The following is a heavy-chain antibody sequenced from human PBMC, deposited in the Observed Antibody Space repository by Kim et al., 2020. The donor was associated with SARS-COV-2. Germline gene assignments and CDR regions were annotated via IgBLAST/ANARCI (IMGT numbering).Heavy chain of an antibody. CDR3: AKYYSSSWFGTYFQH. CDR2: ISGSGGST. Sequence: GGSLRLSCAASGFTFSSYAMSWVRQAPGKGLEWVSAISGSGGSTYYADSVKGRFTISRDNSKNTLYLQMNSLRAEDTAVYYCAKYYSSSWFGTYFQHWGQGTLVTVSS. V-gene: IGHV3-23*01. CDR1: GFTFSSYA. J-gene: IGHJ1*01. D-gene: IGHD6-13*01.